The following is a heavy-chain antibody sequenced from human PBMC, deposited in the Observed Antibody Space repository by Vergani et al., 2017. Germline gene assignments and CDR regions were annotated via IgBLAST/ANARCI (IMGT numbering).Heavy chain of an antibody. CDR2: IIPIFGTA. Sequence: QVQLVQSGAEVKKPGASVKVSCKASGGTFSSYAISWVRQAPGQGLEWMGGIIPIFGTANYAQKFQGIVTITADASTSTAYMELSSLRSEDTAVYYCARCIAVAGPNWFDPWGQGTLVTVSS. V-gene: IGHV1-69*01. CDR3: ARCIAVAGPNWFDP. J-gene: IGHJ5*02. CDR1: GGTFSSYA. D-gene: IGHD6-19*01.